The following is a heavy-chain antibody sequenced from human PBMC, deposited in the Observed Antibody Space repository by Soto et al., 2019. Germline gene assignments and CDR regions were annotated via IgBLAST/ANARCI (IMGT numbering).Heavy chain of an antibody. CDR1: GFTFSSND. CDR3: ATRPLLPGAP. V-gene: IGHV3-53*01. Sequence: EVQLVESGGGLIQPGGSLRLSCAASGFTFSSNDMNWVRQAPGEGLEWVSLIYSGGSTYYADSVKGRFTIFRDNSKNTLYLQMSSLRAEDTAVYYCATRPLLPGAPWGQGTMVTVSS. D-gene: IGHD3-22*01. J-gene: IGHJ3*01. CDR2: IYSGGST.